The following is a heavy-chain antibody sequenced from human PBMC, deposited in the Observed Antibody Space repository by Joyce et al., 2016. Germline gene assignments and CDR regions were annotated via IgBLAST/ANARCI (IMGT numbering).Heavy chain of an antibody. J-gene: IGHJ4*02. V-gene: IGHV4-30-2*01. CDR2: IYHRGST. Sequence: QLQLQESGARLVKPSQTLSLTCAVSGGSISSGGYSWSWIRQPPGKGLEWIGYIYHRGSTYYEPSLKSRVTMSVDESKNQFSLRLKSVTAADTAVYYCARDGVGSSLPFDSWGQGILVTVSS. CDR1: GGSISSGGYS. D-gene: IGHD2/OR15-2a*01. CDR3: ARDGVGSSLPFDS.